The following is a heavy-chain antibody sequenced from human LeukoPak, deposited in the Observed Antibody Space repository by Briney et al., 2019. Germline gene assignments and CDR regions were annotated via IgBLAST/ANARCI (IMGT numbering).Heavy chain of an antibody. CDR2: ISRGVGST. CDR3: AKKGQADDYGKPD. CDR1: GFTFGSYE. Sequence: GGSLRLSCAASGFTFGSYELSWVRQAPGKGLECVAAISRGVGSTYYADSVKGRFTISRDNSKNTLYLQMNDLRADDTAVYYCAKKGQADDYGKPDWGQGTLVTVSS. V-gene: IGHV3-23*01. J-gene: IGHJ4*02. D-gene: IGHD4-17*01.